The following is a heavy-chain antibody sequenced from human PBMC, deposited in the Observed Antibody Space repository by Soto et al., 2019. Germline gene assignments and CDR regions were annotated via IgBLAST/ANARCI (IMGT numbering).Heavy chain of an antibody. Sequence: QVQLQESGPGLVKPSETLSLTCTVAGGSLTDHYWNWFRQSPGKGLHWIGYVYYSGGTNYNPSLNSPVTMSVDTSKNQFSLNLRSVTAADTAVYYCARGNDRKSSTFDIWGQGTMVSVSS. CDR1: GGSLTDHY. D-gene: IGHD1-26*01. J-gene: IGHJ3*02. CDR2: VYYSGGT. CDR3: ARGNDRKSSTFDI. V-gene: IGHV4-59*11.